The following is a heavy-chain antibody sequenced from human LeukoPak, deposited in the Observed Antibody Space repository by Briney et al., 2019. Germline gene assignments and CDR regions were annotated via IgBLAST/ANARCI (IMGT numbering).Heavy chain of an antibody. CDR2: IKSKSERGTT. Sequence: GGSLRLSCAASGFTFSSYAMTWVRQAPGKGLEWVGRIKSKSERGTTDYAAPVKGRFTISRDGSTSTVYLHMNSLKTEDTAVYFCISNLYCSTSSCYTLDNWGQGTLVAVSP. J-gene: IGHJ4*02. V-gene: IGHV3-15*01. CDR3: ISNLYCSTSSCYTLDN. CDR1: GFTFSSYA. D-gene: IGHD2-2*02.